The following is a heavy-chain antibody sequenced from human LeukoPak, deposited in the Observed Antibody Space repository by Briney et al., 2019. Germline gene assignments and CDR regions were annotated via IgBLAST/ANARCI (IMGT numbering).Heavy chain of an antibody. CDR1: GGSISGYY. CDR3: AIEVRGVISY. D-gene: IGHD3-10*01. Sequence: SETLSLTCTVSGGSISGYYWSWIRQPPGKGLEWIGYIYYSGSTNYNPSLKSRVTISVDTSKNQFSLKLSSVTAADTAVYYCAIEVRGVISYWGQGTLVTVSS. V-gene: IGHV4-59*01. CDR2: IYYSGST. J-gene: IGHJ4*02.